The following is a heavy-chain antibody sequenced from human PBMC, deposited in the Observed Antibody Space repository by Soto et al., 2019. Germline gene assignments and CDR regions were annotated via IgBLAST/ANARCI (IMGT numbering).Heavy chain of an antibody. V-gene: IGHV3-23*01. D-gene: IGHD3-22*01. CDR3: AKTPMRAVVVDAFDI. Sequence: SMRLPSAAAEFNFRSHARRRIIQAPGKGLEWVSGISGSGISTFYADSVKGRFTISRDNSKNTLYLQMNSLRAEDTAVFFCAKTPMRAVVVDAFDIWGQGTLVTVSS. J-gene: IGHJ3*02. CDR2: ISGSGIST. CDR1: EFNFRSHA.